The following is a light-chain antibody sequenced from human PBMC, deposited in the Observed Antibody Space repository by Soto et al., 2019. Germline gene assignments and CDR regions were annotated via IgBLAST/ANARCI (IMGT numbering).Light chain of an antibody. V-gene: IGKV4-1*01. CDR1: QSVLYSSNNKNY. Sequence: DIVMTQSPDSLAVSLGERATINCKSSQSVLYSSNNKNYLAWYQQKPGQPPKLLIYWPSTRESGVPDLFSGSGSGTDFTLTISTLHAEDVAVYYCQQYYCTPMYPFGHRTKLDSK. CDR2: WPS. J-gene: IGKJ2*01. CDR3: QQYYCTPMYP.